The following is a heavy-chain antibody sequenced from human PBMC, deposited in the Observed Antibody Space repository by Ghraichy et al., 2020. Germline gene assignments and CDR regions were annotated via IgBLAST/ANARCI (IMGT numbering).Heavy chain of an antibody. V-gene: IGHV3-74*01. Sequence: GALRLSCAASGFTFSSYWMHWVRQAPGKGLVWVSRINSVGNNRDYADYVKGRFSISRDNAKNTLYLQMNSLRAEDTAVYYCTREYSSSLAYNYYGMDVWGQGTTDTVSS. CDR1: GFTFSSYW. D-gene: IGHD3-22*01. J-gene: IGHJ6*02. CDR3: TREYSSSLAYNYYGMDV. CDR2: INSVGNNR.